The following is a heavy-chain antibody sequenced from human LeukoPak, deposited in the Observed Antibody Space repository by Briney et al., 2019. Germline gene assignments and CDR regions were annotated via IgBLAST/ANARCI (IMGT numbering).Heavy chain of an antibody. J-gene: IGHJ4*02. CDR2: IYSGGGT. Sequence: PGGSLRLSCAASGFIVSSNYMSWVRPAPGKGLEWVSVIYSGGGTYYADSVKGRFTISRDNSKNTLYLQMNSLRAEDTAVYYCARSSGSYYFDYWGQGTLVTVSS. CDR3: ARSSGSYYFDY. V-gene: IGHV3-53*01. D-gene: IGHD3-10*01. CDR1: GFIVSSNY.